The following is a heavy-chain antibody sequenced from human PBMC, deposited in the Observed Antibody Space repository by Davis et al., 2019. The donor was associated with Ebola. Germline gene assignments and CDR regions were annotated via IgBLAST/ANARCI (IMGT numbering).Heavy chain of an antibody. Sequence: PGGSLRLSCAASGSTFSGSAMHWVRQASGKGLEWVGRIRSKANSYATAYAASVKGRFTISRDDSKNTAYLQMNSLKTEDTAVYYCTTRIAAAGTDYYYGMDVWGQGTTVTVSS. J-gene: IGHJ6*02. D-gene: IGHD6-13*01. V-gene: IGHV3-73*01. CDR2: IRSKANSYAT. CDR1: GSTFSGSA. CDR3: TTRIAAAGTDYYYGMDV.